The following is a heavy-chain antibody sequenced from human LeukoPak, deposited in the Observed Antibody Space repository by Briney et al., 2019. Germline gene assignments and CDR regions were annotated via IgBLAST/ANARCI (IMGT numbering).Heavy chain of an antibody. CDR1: GGSISSYY. J-gene: IGHJ4*02. Sequence: SETLSLTCTVSGGSISSYYWSWIRQPPGKGLEWIGSIYYSGSTYYNPSLKSRVTISVDTSKNQFSLKLSSVTAADTAVYYCAREGSSSKNYFDYWGQGTLVTVSS. CDR3: AREGSSSKNYFDY. V-gene: IGHV4-59*12. CDR2: IYYSGST. D-gene: IGHD6-13*01.